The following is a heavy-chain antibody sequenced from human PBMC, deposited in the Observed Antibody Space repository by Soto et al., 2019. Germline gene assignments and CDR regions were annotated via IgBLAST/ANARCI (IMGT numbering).Heavy chain of an antibody. CDR3: ARDRYFYDSRGYYRTLDS. D-gene: IGHD3-22*01. Sequence: GDSLNISCKVSGESFVSYWIGWVRQMPGKGLEWMGIIYPVDSDTRYSPSFQGQVTISIEKSRNLLSLNLTSVTAADTAVYYCARDRYFYDSRGYYRTLDSWGQGTLVTVSS. CDR1: GESFVSYW. J-gene: IGHJ5*01. CDR2: IYPVDSDT. V-gene: IGHV5-51*01.